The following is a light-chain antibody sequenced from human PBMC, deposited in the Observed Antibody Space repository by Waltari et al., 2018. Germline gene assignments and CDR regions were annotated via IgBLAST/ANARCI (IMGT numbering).Light chain of an antibody. J-gene: IGKJ2*01. V-gene: IGKV3-11*01. CDR2: DAS. CDR3: QQRSNWTPHT. Sequence: EIVLTQSPATLSLSPGETATLLCRASQSVGTYLAWYQQKPGQAPRLLIYDASNRAKGIPARLRGSGSGTDFTLTISSLEAEDCAVYYCQQRSNWTPHTFGQGARLEIK. CDR1: QSVGTY.